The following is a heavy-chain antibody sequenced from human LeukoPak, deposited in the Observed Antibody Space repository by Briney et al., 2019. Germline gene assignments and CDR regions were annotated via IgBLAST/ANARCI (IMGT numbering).Heavy chain of an antibody. D-gene: IGHD3-22*01. J-gene: IGHJ4*02. V-gene: IGHV1-69*13. CDR2: IIPIFGTA. Sequence: SVKVSCKASGGTFSNYAISWVRQAPGQGLEWMGGIIPIFGTANYAQKFQGRVTITADESTSTAYMELSSLRSEDTAVYYCARSAYYYDSSRPFDYWGQGTLVTVSS. CDR1: GGTFSNYA. CDR3: ARSAYYYDSSRPFDY.